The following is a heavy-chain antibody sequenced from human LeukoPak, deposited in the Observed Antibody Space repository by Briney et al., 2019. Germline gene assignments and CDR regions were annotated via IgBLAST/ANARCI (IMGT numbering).Heavy chain of an antibody. J-gene: IGHJ4*01. V-gene: IGHV4-39*07. CDR1: GGSISSRSYY. CDR2: IHYSGTT. D-gene: IGHD3-22*01. Sequence: SGTLSLTCTVSGGSISSRSYYWGWIRQPPGKGLEWIGSIHYSGTTYYNPSLDSRVTILVDTSKNQFSLELSSVTAADTAVYYCAKSGYYLKPEGWGQGTLVTVSS. CDR3: AKSGYYLKPEG.